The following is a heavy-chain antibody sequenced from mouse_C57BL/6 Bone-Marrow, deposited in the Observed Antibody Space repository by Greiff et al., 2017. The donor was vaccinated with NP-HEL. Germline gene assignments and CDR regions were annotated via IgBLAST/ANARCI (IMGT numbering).Heavy chain of an antibody. CDR3: ARCRGWYSDV. CDR2: INYDGSST. CDR1: GFTFSDYY. D-gene: IGHD3-3*01. V-gene: IGHV5-16*01. J-gene: IGHJ1*03. Sequence: EVNVVESEGGLVQPGSSMKLSCTASGFTFSDYYMAWVRQVPEKGLEWVANINYDGSSTYYLDSLKSRFIISRDNAKNILYLQMSRLKSEDTATYYSARCRGWYSDVWGTGTTVTVSA.